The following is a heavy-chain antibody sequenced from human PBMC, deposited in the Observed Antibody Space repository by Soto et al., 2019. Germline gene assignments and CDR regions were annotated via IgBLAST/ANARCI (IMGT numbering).Heavy chain of an antibody. V-gene: IGHV1-69*12. CDR3: AGGIQLCLRRINDGYSG. D-gene: IGHD5-18*01. CDR2: IIPMFGTA. Sequence: QVQLVQSGAEVKKPEPSVKVSCKAPGGTFSTYAISWVRQAPGQGLEWMGGIIPMFGTANYAQRFQDRVTIPEHESTNIVYMELSSLRSEDTAVYFCAGGIQLCLRRINDGYSGGGEGSLVSVCS. CDR1: GGTFSTYA. J-gene: IGHJ4*02.